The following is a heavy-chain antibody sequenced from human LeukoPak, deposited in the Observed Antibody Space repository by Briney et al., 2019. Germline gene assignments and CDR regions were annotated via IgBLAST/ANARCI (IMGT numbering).Heavy chain of an antibody. CDR3: ARGLIGIAAARIYFDY. CDR2: ISAYNGNT. V-gene: IGHV1-18*01. CDR1: GYTFTSYG. Sequence: GASVTVSCTASGYTFTSYGISWVRQAPGQGLEWMGWISAYNGNTNNAQKLQGRVTMTTDTSTSTAYMELRSLRSDDTAVYYCARGLIGIAAARIYFDYWGQGTLVTVSS. D-gene: IGHD6-13*01. J-gene: IGHJ4*02.